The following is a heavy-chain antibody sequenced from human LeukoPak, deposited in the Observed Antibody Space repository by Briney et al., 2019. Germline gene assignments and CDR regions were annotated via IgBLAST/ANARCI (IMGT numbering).Heavy chain of an antibody. Sequence: ASVRVSCKASGYTFTSYGISWVRQAPGQGLEWMGWISAYNGNTNYAQKLQGRVTMTTDASTSTAYMELRSLRSDDTAVYYCARDSSSWQRDNWFDPWSQGTLVTVSS. CDR1: GYTFTSYG. CDR2: ISAYNGNT. V-gene: IGHV1-18*01. J-gene: IGHJ5*02. D-gene: IGHD6-13*01. CDR3: ARDSSSWQRDNWFDP.